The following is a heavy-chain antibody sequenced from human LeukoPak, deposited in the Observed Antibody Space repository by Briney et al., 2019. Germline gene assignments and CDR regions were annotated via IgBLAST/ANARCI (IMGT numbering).Heavy chain of an antibody. Sequence: GRSLRLSCAASGFPFSLFGMHWVRQAPGKGLEWVAVVWHDDNQKYYADSVKGRFTISKDNSKNTVYLQMNSLRAEDTATYYCARDGSTYTINFYQALDVWGQGTMVTVSS. D-gene: IGHD1-26*01. CDR1: GFPFSLFG. CDR3: ARDGSTYTINFYQALDV. CDR2: VWHDDNQK. J-gene: IGHJ3*01. V-gene: IGHV3-33*01.